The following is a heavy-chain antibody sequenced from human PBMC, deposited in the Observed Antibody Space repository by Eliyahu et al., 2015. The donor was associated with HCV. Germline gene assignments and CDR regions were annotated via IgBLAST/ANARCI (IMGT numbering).Heavy chain of an antibody. CDR2: IYYSGST. Sequence: QVQLQESGPGLVKPSQTLSLTCTVSGXSISSGGYYWSWIRQHPGKGLEWIGYIYYSGSTYYNPSLKSRVTISVDTSKNQFSLKLSSVTAADTAVYYCARFMYQLLIPDYWGQGTLVTVSS. CDR1: GXSISSGGYY. J-gene: IGHJ4*02. D-gene: IGHD2-2*01. V-gene: IGHV4-31*03. CDR3: ARFMYQLLIPDY.